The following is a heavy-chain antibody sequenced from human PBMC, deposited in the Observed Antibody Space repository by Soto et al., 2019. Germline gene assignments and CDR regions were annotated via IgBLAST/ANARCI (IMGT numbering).Heavy chain of an antibody. V-gene: IGHV3-30-3*01. D-gene: IGHD3-16*02. CDR3: AREAYDYVWGSYRKADYFDY. Sequence: PGGSLRLSCAASGFTFSSYAMHWVRQAPGKGLEWVAVISYDGSNKYYADSVKGRFTISRDNSKNTLYLQMNSLRAEDTAVYYCAREAYDYVWGSYRKADYFDYWGQGTLVTVS. J-gene: IGHJ4*02. CDR1: GFTFSSYA. CDR2: ISYDGSNK.